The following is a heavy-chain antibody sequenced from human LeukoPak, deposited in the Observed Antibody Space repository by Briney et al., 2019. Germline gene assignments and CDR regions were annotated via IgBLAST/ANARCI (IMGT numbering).Heavy chain of an antibody. D-gene: IGHD6-13*01. CDR1: GYTFTGYY. V-gene: IGHV1-2*06. CDR2: INPNSGGT. J-gene: IGHJ4*02. Sequence: GASVKVSCKASGYTFTGYYMRWVRQAPGQGLEWMGRINPNSGGTNYAQKLQGRVTMTTDTSTGTAYMELRSLRSDDTAVYYCAVLGIAAAGAFFDYWGQGTLVTVSS. CDR3: AVLGIAAAGAFFDY.